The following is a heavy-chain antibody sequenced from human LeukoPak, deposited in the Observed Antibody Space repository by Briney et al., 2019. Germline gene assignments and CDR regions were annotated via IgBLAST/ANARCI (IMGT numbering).Heavy chain of an antibody. J-gene: IGHJ4*02. Sequence: GSLRLSCAASGFTFSNHYMDWVRQAPGKGLEWVAVISYDGSNKYYTDSVKGRFTISRDNSKSTLYLQMNSLRAEDTAVYYCAKSGGRSGKALGYWGQGTLVTVSS. CDR3: AKSGGRSGKALGY. CDR1: GFTFSNHY. V-gene: IGHV3-30*18. D-gene: IGHD2-15*01. CDR2: ISYDGSNK.